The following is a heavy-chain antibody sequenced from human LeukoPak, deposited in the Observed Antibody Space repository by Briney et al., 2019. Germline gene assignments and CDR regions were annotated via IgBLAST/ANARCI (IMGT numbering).Heavy chain of an antibody. J-gene: IGHJ4*02. Sequence: SETLSLTCTVSGGSISNYYWSWIRQPPGKGLEWIGEINHSGSTNYNPSLKSRVTISVDTSKNQFSLKLSSVTAADTAVYHCARGPEWLRFYDYWGQGTLVTVSS. CDR3: ARGPEWLRFYDY. CDR2: INHSGST. V-gene: IGHV4-34*01. D-gene: IGHD5-12*01. CDR1: GGSISNYY.